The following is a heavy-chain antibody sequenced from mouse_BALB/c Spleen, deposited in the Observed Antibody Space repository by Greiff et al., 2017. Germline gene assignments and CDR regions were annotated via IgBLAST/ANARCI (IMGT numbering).Heavy chain of an antibody. V-gene: IGHV5-4*02. J-gene: IGHJ4*01. CDR3: ARDDYDVRYAMDY. D-gene: IGHD2-4*01. Sequence: EVQLVESGGGLVKPGGSLKLSCAASGFTFSDYYMYWVRQTPEKRLEWVATISDGGSYTYYPDSVKGRFTISRDNAKNNLYLQMSSLKSEDTAMYYCARDDYDVRYAMDYWGQGTSVTVSS. CDR1: GFTFSDYY. CDR2: ISDGGSYT.